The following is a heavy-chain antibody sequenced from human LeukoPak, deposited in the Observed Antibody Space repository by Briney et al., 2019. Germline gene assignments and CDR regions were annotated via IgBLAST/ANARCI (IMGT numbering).Heavy chain of an antibody. J-gene: IGHJ4*02. CDR2: IYYSGST. D-gene: IGHD3-22*01. CDR1: GGSISSYY. V-gene: IGHV4-59*08. Sequence: PSETLSLTCTVSGGSISSYYWSWIRQPPGKGLEWIGYIYYSGSTNYNPSLKSRVTISVDTSKNQFSLKLSSVTAADTAVYYRARHYYDSSGYYFDYWGQGTLVTVSS. CDR3: ARHYYDSSGYYFDY.